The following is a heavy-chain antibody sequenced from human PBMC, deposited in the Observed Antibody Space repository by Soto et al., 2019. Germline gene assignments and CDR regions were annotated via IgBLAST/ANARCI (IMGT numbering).Heavy chain of an antibody. J-gene: IGHJ4*02. CDR1: GGTFSSYT. CDR3: ARGGGGGSKPLDY. Sequence: QVQLVQSGAEVKKPGSSVKVSCKASGGTFSSYTISWVRQAPGQGLEWMGRIIPILGIANYAQKFQGRVTISSDKSTSTAYMELSSLRSEDTAVYYCARGGGGGSKPLDYWGQGTLVTVSS. CDR2: IIPILGIA. V-gene: IGHV1-69*02. D-gene: IGHD6-13*01.